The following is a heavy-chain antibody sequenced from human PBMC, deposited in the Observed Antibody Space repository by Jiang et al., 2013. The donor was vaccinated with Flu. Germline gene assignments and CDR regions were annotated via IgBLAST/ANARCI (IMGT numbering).Heavy chain of an antibody. D-gene: IGHD3-22*01. Sequence: SGAEVKKPGSSVKVSCKASGGTFSSYAISWVRQAPGQGLEWMGGIIPIFGTANYAQKFQGRVTITADESTSTAYMELSSLRSEDTAVYYCARARSRRYDSSGDNWFDPWGQGTLVTVSS. CDR1: GGTFSSYA. CDR2: IIPIFGTA. J-gene: IGHJ5*02. V-gene: IGHV1-69*01. CDR3: ARARSRRYDSSGDNWFDP.